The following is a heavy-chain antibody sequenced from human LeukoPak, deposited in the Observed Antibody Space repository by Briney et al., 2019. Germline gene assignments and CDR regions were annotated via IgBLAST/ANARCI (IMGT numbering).Heavy chain of an antibody. CDR3: ARDGRYYDSSGKIKYYFDY. V-gene: IGHV3-21*01. Sequence: NPGGSLRLSCAASGFTFSSYSMNWVRQAPGKGLEWVSSISSSSYIYYADSVKGRFTISRDNAKNSLYLQMNSLRAEDTAVYYCARDGRYYDSSGKIKYYFDYWGQGTLVTVSS. J-gene: IGHJ4*02. CDR1: GFTFSSYS. CDR2: ISSSSYI. D-gene: IGHD3-22*01.